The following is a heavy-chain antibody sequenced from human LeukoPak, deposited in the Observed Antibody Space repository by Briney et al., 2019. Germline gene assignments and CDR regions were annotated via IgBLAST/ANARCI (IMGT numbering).Heavy chain of an antibody. Sequence: QAGGSLRRSCAASGFAFSSYWMDWVRQAQGKGRVWGSPIKTDEGSTPNDEPVLGRFTTHKNTANNTLYLHMSILISEDTAVYFCARDFERIPEGVPDFWGQGTLVSVSS. CDR3: ARDFERIPEGVPDF. CDR2: IKTDEGST. J-gene: IGHJ4*02. V-gene: IGHV3-74*03. CDR1: GFAFSSYW. D-gene: IGHD1-1*01.